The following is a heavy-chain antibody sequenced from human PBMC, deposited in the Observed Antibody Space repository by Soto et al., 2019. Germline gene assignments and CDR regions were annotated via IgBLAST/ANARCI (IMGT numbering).Heavy chain of an antibody. Sequence: GGSLRLSCAASGFTFSSYWMSWVRQAPGKGLEWVANIKQDGSEKYYVDSVKGRFTISRDNAKNSLYLQMNSLRAEDTAVYYCARLSGNYYYYMDFWGKGTTVTVSS. CDR3: ARLSGNYYYYMDF. CDR1: GFTFSSYW. CDR2: IKQDGSEK. V-gene: IGHV3-7*01. J-gene: IGHJ6*03.